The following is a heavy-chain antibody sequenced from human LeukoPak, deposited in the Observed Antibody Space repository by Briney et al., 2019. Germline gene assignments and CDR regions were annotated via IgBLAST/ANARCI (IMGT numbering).Heavy chain of an antibody. J-gene: IGHJ4*02. CDR3: AKDQRVIPYSSVWYLRYYFDY. CDR1: GFTFSSYA. V-gene: IGHV3-23*01. Sequence: GGSLRLSCAASGFTFSSYAMSWVRQAPGKGLEWVSAISGSGGSTYYADSVKGRFTISRDNSKNTLLLQMNSLRAEDTAVYYCAKDQRVIPYSSVWYLRYYFDYWGQGTLVTVSS. CDR2: ISGSGGST. D-gene: IGHD6-19*01.